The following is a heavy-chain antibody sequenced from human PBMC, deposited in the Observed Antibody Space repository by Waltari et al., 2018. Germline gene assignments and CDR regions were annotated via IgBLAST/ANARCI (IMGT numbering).Heavy chain of an antibody. CDR1: GFTFSSYS. J-gene: IGHJ6*02. D-gene: IGHD2-2*01. Sequence: EVQLVESGGGLVQPGGSLRLSCAASGFTFSSYSMNWVRQAPGKGLEWVSYISSSSSTIYYADSLKGRFTISRDNAKNSLYLQMNSLRAEDTAVYYCLPSPSNYYYYGMDVWGQGTTVTVSS. CDR3: LPSPSNYYYYGMDV. CDR2: ISSSSSTI. V-gene: IGHV3-48*01.